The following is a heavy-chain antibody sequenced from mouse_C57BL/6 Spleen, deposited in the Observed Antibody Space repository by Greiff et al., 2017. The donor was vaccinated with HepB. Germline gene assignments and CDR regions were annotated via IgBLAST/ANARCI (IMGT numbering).Heavy chain of an antibody. CDR3: ARSSNWDIAMDY. V-gene: IGHV1-64*01. CDR2: IHPNSGST. J-gene: IGHJ4*01. D-gene: IGHD4-1*01. CDR1: GYTFTSYW. Sequence: QVQLQQPGAELVKPGASVKLSCKASGYTFTSYWMHWVKQRPGQGLEWIGMIHPNSGSTNYNEKFKSKATLTVDKSSSTAYMQLSSLTSEDSAVYYCARSSNWDIAMDYWGQGTSVTVSS.